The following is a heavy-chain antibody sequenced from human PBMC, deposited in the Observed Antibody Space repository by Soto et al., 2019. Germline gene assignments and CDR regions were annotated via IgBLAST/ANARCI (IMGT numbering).Heavy chain of an antibody. V-gene: IGHV3-23*01. Sequence: GGSLRLSCAASGFTFSSYAMSWVRQAPGKGLEWVSAISGSGGSTYYADSVKGRFTISRDNSKNTLYLQMNSLRAEDTAVYYCAKGTTAVALPYYYYYGMDVWGQGTTVTVSS. CDR2: ISGSGGST. D-gene: IGHD6-19*01. J-gene: IGHJ6*02. CDR3: AKGTTAVALPYYYYYGMDV. CDR1: GFTFSSYA.